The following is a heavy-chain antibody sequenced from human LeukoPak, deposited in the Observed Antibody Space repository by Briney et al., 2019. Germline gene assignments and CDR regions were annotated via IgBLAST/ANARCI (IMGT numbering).Heavy chain of an antibody. V-gene: IGHV5-51*01. D-gene: IGHD6-13*01. CDR1: GSSFTSYW. CDR2: IYPGDSDT. J-gene: IGHJ4*02. Sequence: GESLKISCKGSGSSFTSYWIGWVRPLSGKGLEWMGIIYPGDSDTRYSPSFQGQVTISADKSTSTAYVQWSSLKASDTAMYYCARRAATGKHFDYWGQGTLVTVSS. CDR3: ARRAATGKHFDY.